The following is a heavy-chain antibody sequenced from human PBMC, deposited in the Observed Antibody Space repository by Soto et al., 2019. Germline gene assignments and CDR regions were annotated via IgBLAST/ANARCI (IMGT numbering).Heavy chain of an antibody. CDR3: EKRAQGSGWSVFDY. CDR1: GFTFSSYA. Sequence: PGGSLRLSFAASGFTFSSYAMSWVRQAPGKGLEWVSVISGSGGSTYYADSVKGRFTISRDNSKNTLYLQMNSLRAEDTAVYYCEKRAQGSGWSVFDYWGQGTLVTVSS. J-gene: IGHJ4*02. D-gene: IGHD6-19*01. V-gene: IGHV3-23*01. CDR2: ISGSGGST.